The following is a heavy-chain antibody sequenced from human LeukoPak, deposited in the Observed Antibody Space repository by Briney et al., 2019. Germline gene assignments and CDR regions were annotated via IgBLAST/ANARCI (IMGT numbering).Heavy chain of an antibody. CDR3: AKDRSYCASTSCYRVFEY. CDR2: ISGSGGST. D-gene: IGHD2-2*01. Sequence: GGSVRLSCAASGFAFSSYAMSWVRQAPGKWLVWVSAISGSGGSTYYADSVKGRFTISRDNSKNTLYLQMNSLRAEDTAVYYCAKDRSYCASTSCYRVFEYWGQGTLVTVSS. CDR1: GFAFSSYA. J-gene: IGHJ4*02. V-gene: IGHV3-23*01.